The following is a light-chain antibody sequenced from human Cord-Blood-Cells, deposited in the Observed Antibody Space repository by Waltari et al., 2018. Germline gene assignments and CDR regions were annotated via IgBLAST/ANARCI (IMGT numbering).Light chain of an antibody. Sequence: QSALTQPASASGSPGQSHTISFTGTTRNVRGQNYVPWYQHHQGKAPNLMIYDVSNRPSGVSIRFSGSKSGNTASLTISGLQAEDEADYYCSSYTSSSTYVFGTGTKVTVL. CDR2: DVS. CDR1: TRNVRGQNY. CDR3: SSYTSSSTYV. V-gene: IGLV2-14*03. J-gene: IGLJ1*01.